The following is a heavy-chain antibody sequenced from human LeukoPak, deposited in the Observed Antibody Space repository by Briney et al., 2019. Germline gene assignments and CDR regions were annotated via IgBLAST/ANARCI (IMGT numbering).Heavy chain of an antibody. CDR1: GYTFTTHD. V-gene: IGHV1-8*01. J-gene: IGHJ4*02. CDR2: MNPGGGDT. CDR3: ARGLGDYNTDWFPVSGY. D-gene: IGHD3-9*01. Sequence: GASVNVSCKASGYTFTTHDLTWVRQATGQGLEWMGWMNPGGGDTAYAQKFQGRVTMTRDTSMSTAYMELNSLGSEDTAIYYCARGLGDYNTDWFPVSGYWGQGTPVTVSS.